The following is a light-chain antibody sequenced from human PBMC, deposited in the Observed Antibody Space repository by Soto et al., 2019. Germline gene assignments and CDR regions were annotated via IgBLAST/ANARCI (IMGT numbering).Light chain of an antibody. Sequence: DIHMTQSPSTLSASVGDRVTITCRASQSISIWLAWYQQKPGKAPYLLIYKTSSLETGVPSRFSGSGSGTEFTLTISSLQPDDFATYYCQHWNDYSWTFGQGTKVEVK. CDR1: QSISIW. CDR3: QHWNDYSWT. V-gene: IGKV1-5*03. J-gene: IGKJ1*01. CDR2: KTS.